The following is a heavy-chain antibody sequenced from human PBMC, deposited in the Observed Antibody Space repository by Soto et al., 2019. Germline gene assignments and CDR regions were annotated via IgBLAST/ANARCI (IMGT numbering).Heavy chain of an antibody. CDR2: INAGNGNT. Sequence: ASVKVSCKASGYTFTSYAMHWVRHAPGQRLEWMGWINAGNGNTKYSQKFQGRVTITRDTSASTAYMELSSLRSEDTAVYYCARAWDLYSSSWYYFDYWGQGTLVTVSS. CDR1: GYTFTSYA. V-gene: IGHV1-3*01. D-gene: IGHD6-13*01. J-gene: IGHJ4*02. CDR3: ARAWDLYSSSWYYFDY.